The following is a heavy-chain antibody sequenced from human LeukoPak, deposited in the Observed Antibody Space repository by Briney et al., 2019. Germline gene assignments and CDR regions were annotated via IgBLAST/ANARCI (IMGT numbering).Heavy chain of an antibody. D-gene: IGHD1-26*01. V-gene: IGHV3-30-3*01. CDR1: GFTFSSYA. CDR2: ISYDGSNK. Sequence: PGGSLRLSCAASGFTFSSYAMHWVRQAPGKGLEWVAVISYDGSNKYYADSVKGRFTISRDNSKNTLYLQMNSLRAEGTAVYYCAREDSGSYYAYYYYYYGMDVWGQGTTVTVSS. CDR3: AREDSGSYYAYYYYYYGMDV. J-gene: IGHJ6*02.